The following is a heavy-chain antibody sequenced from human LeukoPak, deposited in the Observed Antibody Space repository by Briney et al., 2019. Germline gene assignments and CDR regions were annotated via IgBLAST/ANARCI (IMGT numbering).Heavy chain of an antibody. Sequence: GGSLRLSCAASGFTFSSYAMGWVRQAPGKGLEWVSAISGSGGSTYYADSVKGRFTISRDNSKNTLYLQMNSLRAEDTAVYYCAKDSISIYSSSWYGSFDYWGQGTLVTVSS. D-gene: IGHD6-13*01. V-gene: IGHV3-23*01. CDR3: AKDSISIYSSSWYGSFDY. J-gene: IGHJ4*02. CDR1: GFTFSSYA. CDR2: ISGSGGST.